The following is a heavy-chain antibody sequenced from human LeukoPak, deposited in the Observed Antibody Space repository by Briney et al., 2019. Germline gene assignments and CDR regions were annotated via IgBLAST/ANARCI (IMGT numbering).Heavy chain of an antibody. V-gene: IGHV4-34*01. CDR2: INHSGST. CDR1: GGSFSGYY. J-gene: IGHJ4*02. Sequence: SETLSLTCAVYGGSFSGYYWSWIRQPPGKGLEWIGEINHSGSTNYNPSLRSRVTIPVDTSKNQFSLKLSSVTAADTAVYYCARGRGWCGELTLGYWGQGTRVTVPS. D-gene: IGHD3-10*01. CDR3: ARGRGWCGELTLGY.